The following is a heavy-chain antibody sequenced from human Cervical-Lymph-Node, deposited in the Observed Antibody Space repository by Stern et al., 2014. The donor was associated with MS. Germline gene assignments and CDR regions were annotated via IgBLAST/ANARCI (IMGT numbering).Heavy chain of an antibody. CDR3: AKHACTGAACPFDL. Sequence: QLQLQESGPGLVKPSETLSLTCAVSGDSISSYTHYWAWIRQPPGKGLEWIGSVYYSGATNNTPSLRSPFTISVDTSKNPFPLGLNSVTAADTAVYYCAKHACTGAACPFDLWGQGTLVTVSS. D-gene: IGHD2-8*02. V-gene: IGHV4-39*01. CDR1: GDSISSYTHY. CDR2: VYYSGAT. J-gene: IGHJ4*02.